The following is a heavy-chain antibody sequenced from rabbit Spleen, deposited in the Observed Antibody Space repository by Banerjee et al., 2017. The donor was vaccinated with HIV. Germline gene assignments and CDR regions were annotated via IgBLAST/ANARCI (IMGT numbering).Heavy chain of an antibody. J-gene: IGHJ4*01. D-gene: IGHD8-1*01. CDR3: ARDAGTGDYIDVYFSL. CDR2: IDTGSRDFT. CDR1: GFDFSNYNF. Sequence: LVEYGGDLVQPGASLTLTCTASGFDFSNYNFMCWVRQAPGKGLEWIACIDTGSRDFTYYASCAEGRFTISKTSSTTVTLQMTSLTVADTATYFCARDAGTGDYIDVYFSLWGQGTLVTVS. V-gene: IGHV1S40*01.